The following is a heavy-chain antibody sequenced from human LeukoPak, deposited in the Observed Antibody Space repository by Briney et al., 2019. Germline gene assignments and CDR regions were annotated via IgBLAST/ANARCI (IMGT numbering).Heavy chain of an antibody. D-gene: IGHD6-19*01. CDR3: AREAHPAVAGALVG. CDR2: IYYSGST. J-gene: IGHJ4*02. Sequence: SETLSLTCTVSGGSISSSSYYWGWIRQPPGKGLEWIGSIYYSGSTYYNPSLKSRVTISVDTSKNQFSLKLSSVTAADTAVYYCAREAHPAVAGALVGWGQGTLVTVSS. V-gene: IGHV4-39*07. CDR1: GGSISSSSYY.